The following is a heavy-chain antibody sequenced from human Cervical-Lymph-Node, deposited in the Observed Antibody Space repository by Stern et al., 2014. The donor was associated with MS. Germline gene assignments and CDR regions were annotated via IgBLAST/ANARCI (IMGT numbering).Heavy chain of an antibody. D-gene: IGHD2-15*01. Sequence: QVQLVQSGAEVKKHGSSVNVSCKASGGTFSSSYAITWMRQAPGQGLEWMGRIIPILGLPNYAQKFQGRVTITADTSTSTAYMELSSLRSEDTAVYYCARGVVSNRAAATLHNLFDPWGQGTLVTVSS. V-gene: IGHV1-69*09. CDR1: GGTFSSSYA. J-gene: IGHJ5*02. CDR3: ARGVVSNRAAATLHNLFDP. CDR2: IIPILGLP.